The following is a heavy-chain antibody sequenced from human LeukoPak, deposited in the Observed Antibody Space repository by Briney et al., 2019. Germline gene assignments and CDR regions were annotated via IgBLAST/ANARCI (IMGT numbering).Heavy chain of an antibody. J-gene: IGHJ4*02. CDR3: ARGGDYGDLRYFDY. CDR2: IYYRGST. CDR1: GGSINNYY. D-gene: IGHD4-17*01. Sequence: SETLSLTCTVSGGSINNYYWSWVRQPPGKGLEWIGYIYYRGSTNYNPSLKSRVTFSGETSKTPFSLKLNSVTAADTAVYYCARGGDYGDLRYFDYWGQGTLVTVSS. V-gene: IGHV4-59*01.